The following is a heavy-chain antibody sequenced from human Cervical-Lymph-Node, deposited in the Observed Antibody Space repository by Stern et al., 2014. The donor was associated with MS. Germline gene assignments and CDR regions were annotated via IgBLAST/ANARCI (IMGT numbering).Heavy chain of an antibody. D-gene: IGHD2-8*01. CDR2: IHPGDSDT. Sequence: EVQLVESGAEVQKPGESLKISCKGSGYSFTNYWIGWVRQMPGKGLEWKGIIHPGDSDTRYSRSFQGQVTISANKSISTAYLQWSSLKASDTAMYYCALMVYAEWDYWGQGTLVTVSS. V-gene: IGHV5-51*03. J-gene: IGHJ4*02. CDR1: GYSFTNYW. CDR3: ALMVYAEWDY.